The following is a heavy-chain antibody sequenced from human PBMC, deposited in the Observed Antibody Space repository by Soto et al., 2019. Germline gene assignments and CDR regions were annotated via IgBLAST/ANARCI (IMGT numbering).Heavy chain of an antibody. V-gene: IGHV3-30*18. CDR1: GFTFSAFG. Sequence: QMQLVESGGGVVQPGTSLTLSCVASGFTFSAFGMHWVRQAPGKGLEWVAISSYGGSNKYYGDSVQGRFTISRDNSRDTLYLPMNNLRDEDTAVYYCAKGPLRFPDSGDSADYSYGMDVWGQGTTVTVSS. CDR2: SSYGGSNK. J-gene: IGHJ6*02. D-gene: IGHD4-17*01. CDR3: AKGPLRFPDSGDSADYSYGMDV.